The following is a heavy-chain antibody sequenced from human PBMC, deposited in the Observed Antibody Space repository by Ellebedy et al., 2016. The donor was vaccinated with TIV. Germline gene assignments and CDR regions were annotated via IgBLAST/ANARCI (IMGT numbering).Heavy chain of an antibody. Sequence: GESLKISXAASGFTFSDYYMSWIRQAPGKGLEWVSYISSSGSTIYYADSVKGRFTISRDNAKNSPYLQMNSLRAEDTAVYYCARPEYCSSTSCYLNYWGQGTLVTVSS. CDR2: ISSSGSTI. V-gene: IGHV3-11*04. J-gene: IGHJ4*02. D-gene: IGHD2-2*01. CDR3: ARPEYCSSTSCYLNY. CDR1: GFTFSDYY.